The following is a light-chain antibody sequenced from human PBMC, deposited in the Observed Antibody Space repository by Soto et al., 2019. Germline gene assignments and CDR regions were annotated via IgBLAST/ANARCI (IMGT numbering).Light chain of an antibody. CDR3: QQYGSSPRT. Sequence: IVFTQSPGTLSLSPGERATLSCRASQSVSSSYLAWYQQKPGQAPRLLIYGASSRATGIPDRSSGSGSGTDFTLTISRLEPEDFAVYYCQQYGSSPRTFGQGTKVDIK. V-gene: IGKV3-20*01. CDR1: QSVSSSY. J-gene: IGKJ1*01. CDR2: GAS.